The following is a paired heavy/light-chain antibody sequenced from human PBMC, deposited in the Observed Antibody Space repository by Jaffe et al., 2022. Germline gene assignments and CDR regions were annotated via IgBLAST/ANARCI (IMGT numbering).Heavy chain of an antibody. CDR2: IFHNGRT. J-gene: IGHJ2*01. V-gene: IGHV4-30-2*01. CDR1: GGSISSGGYS. D-gene: IGHD4-17*01. CDR3: ARRNYGDSHFDL. Sequence: QLQLQESGSGLVKPSQTLSLTCAVSGGSISSGGYSWSWIRQPPGKGLEWIGYIFHNGRTNFNPSLQSRVSISIDTSKNHFSLNLISVTAADTAVYYCARRNYGDSHFDLWGRGTLVTVSS.
Light chain of an antibody. CDR3: QVWDNSSDRSV. Sequence: SYVLTQPPSVSVAPGQTARITCGGNNIGSKSVHWYQQKPGQAPVLVVSDDYDRPSGIPERFSGSNSGITATLTISRVEAGDEADYYCQVWDNSSDRSVFGGGTKLTVL. CDR1: NIGSKS. V-gene: IGLV3-21*02. J-gene: IGLJ2*01. CDR2: DDY.